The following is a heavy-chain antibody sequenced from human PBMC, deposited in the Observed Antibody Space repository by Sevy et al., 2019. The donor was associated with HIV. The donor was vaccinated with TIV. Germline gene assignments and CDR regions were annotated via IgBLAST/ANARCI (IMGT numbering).Heavy chain of an antibody. Sequence: SETLSLTCTVSGGSISVYYWSWIRQPPGKELEYIGYVYHTGSTNYNPSLKRRVTISVDTSNNQFSLKLTSVTAADTAVYYCARAPPVRSGDDSLNWFDPWGQGTLVTVSS. CDR1: GGSISVYY. CDR2: VYHTGST. CDR3: ARAPPVRSGDDSLNWFDP. V-gene: IGHV4-59*01. D-gene: IGHD5-12*01. J-gene: IGHJ5*02.